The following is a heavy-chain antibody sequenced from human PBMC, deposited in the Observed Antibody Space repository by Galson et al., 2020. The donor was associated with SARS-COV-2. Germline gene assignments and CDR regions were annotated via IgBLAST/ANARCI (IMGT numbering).Heavy chain of an antibody. CDR2: IKPDGSDK. J-gene: IGHJ4*02. CDR1: GFTFSSHW. Sequence: GASVKVSCVGSGFTFSSHWMSWVRQAPGRGLEWVADIKPDGSDKCYVDSVKGRFTIARDNAKNSVYLQMNSLGAEDTAVYYCSRGHWGRDYWGQGTLVTVSS. V-gene: IGHV3-7*04. D-gene: IGHD7-27*01. CDR3: SRGHWGRDY.